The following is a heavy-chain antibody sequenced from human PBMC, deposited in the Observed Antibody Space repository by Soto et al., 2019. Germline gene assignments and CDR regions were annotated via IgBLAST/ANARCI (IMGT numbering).Heavy chain of an antibody. D-gene: IGHD3-3*01. CDR3: AKELSDFWSGYYPQYYFDY. V-gene: IGHV3-23*01. Sequence: AGGSLRLSCASAGFTFSSYAGSWVRQAPGKGLEWVSAISGSGGSTYYADSVKGRFTISRDNSKNTLYLQMNSLRAEDTAVYYCAKELSDFWSGYYPQYYFDYWGQGTLVTVSS. CDR1: GFTFSSYA. CDR2: ISGSGGST. J-gene: IGHJ4*02.